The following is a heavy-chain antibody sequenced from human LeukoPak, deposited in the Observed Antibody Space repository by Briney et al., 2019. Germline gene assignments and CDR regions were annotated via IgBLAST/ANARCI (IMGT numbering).Heavy chain of an antibody. CDR2: ISGDGGGT. CDR1: GFTFGDYA. Sequence: GGSLRLSCAASGFTFGDYAMHWVRQAPEKGLEWVSLISGDGGGTYYADSVKGRFTIPRDNSKNSLYLQMNRLRSEDTALYVCTKDYDRAGYYPDYGGQGTLVTVP. D-gene: IGHD3-22*01. J-gene: IGHJ4*02. V-gene: IGHV3-43*02. CDR3: TKDYDRAGYYPDY.